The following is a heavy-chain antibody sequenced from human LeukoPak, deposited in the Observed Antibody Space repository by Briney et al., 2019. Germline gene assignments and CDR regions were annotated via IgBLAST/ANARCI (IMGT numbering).Heavy chain of an antibody. CDR2: IKADERST. CDR1: GFTFSSYG. D-gene: IGHD3-10*01. CDR3: ARGGPFGDFDY. Sequence: PGGSLRLSCVAYGFTFSSYGMHWVRQDPGKGLVWVSRIKADERSTSYADSVKGRFTISRDNAKNTLYLQMNSMRSEDSAVYYCARGGPFGDFDYWGQGTLVTVS. V-gene: IGHV3-74*01. J-gene: IGHJ4*02.